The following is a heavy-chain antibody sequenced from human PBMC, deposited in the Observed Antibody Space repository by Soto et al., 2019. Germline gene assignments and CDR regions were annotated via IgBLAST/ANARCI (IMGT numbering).Heavy chain of an antibody. CDR2: IWYDGSNK. J-gene: IGHJ2*01. V-gene: IGHV3-33*01. Sequence: GGSLRLSCAASGFTFSSYGMHWVRQAPGKGLEWVAVIWYDGSNKYYADSVKGRFTISRDNSKNTLYLQMNSLRAEGTAVYYCARGGIAARQTQKRHWYFDLWGRGTLVTVSS. CDR1: GFTFSSYG. CDR3: ARGGIAARQTQKRHWYFDL. D-gene: IGHD6-6*01.